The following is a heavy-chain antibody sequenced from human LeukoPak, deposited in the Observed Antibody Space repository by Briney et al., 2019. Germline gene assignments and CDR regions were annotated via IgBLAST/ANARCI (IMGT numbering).Heavy chain of an antibody. V-gene: IGHV4-4*07. D-gene: IGHD3-22*01. CDR2: IYPGERIYASENT. Sequence: SETLSLTCSVSGVSISVYYWSWIRQPAGKGLEWIGCIYPGERIYASENTNYNPSLKSRVSMSGDTSKNQFSLKLSSVTAADTAVYYCASYPRHYYDSSGLCWGQGTLVTVSS. CDR1: GVSISVYY. CDR3: ASYPRHYYDSSGLC. J-gene: IGHJ4*02.